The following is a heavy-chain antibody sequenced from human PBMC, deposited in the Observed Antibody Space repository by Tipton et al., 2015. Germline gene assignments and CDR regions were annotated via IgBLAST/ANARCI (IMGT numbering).Heavy chain of an antibody. CDR1: GYSISSGYY. Sequence: TLSLTCDVSGYSISSGYYWSWIRQPPGKGLEWIGSFFHSGNTFHNPSLRSGVIISVDTSKNQFSLTVTSVTAADTAVYYCARSRYTVTPDSWGQGTLVTVSS. CDR3: ARSRYTVTPDS. CDR2: FFHSGNT. D-gene: IGHD4-17*01. J-gene: IGHJ4*02. V-gene: IGHV4-38-2*01.